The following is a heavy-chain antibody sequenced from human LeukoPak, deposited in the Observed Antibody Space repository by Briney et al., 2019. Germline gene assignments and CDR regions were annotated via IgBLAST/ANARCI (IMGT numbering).Heavy chain of an antibody. CDR3: ARGDGMDV. J-gene: IGHJ6*02. CDR1: GFTLSGYF. Sequence: PGGSLRLAWAASGFTLSGYFMNSLRQAPGKGLEWVSCIGNNGVAIYYADSVKGRFTISRDNAKNSLYLQMSSLRAEDTAVYYCARGDGMDVWGQGTTVTVSS. V-gene: IGHV3-48*04. CDR2: IGNNGVAI.